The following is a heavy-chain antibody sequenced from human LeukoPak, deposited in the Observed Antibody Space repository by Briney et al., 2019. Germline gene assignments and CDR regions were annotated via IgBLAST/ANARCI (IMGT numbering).Heavy chain of an antibody. J-gene: IGHJ5*02. CDR3: ARAAGGSGGWFDP. D-gene: IGHD3-10*01. CDR1: GGSISSGGYS. CDR2: IYHSGST. Sequence: PXQTLSLTCAVSGGSISSGGYSWSWIRQPPGKGLEWIGYIYHSGSTYYNPSLKSRVTISVNRSKNQFSLKLSSVTAADTAVYYCARAAGGSGGWFDPWGQGTLVTVSS. V-gene: IGHV4-30-2*01.